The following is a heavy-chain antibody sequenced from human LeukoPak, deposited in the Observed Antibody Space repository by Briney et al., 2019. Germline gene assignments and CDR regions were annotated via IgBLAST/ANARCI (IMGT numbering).Heavy chain of an antibody. CDR2: ISYDGSNK. J-gene: IGHJ4*02. V-gene: IGHV3-30-3*01. D-gene: IGHD4-11*01. Sequence: GGSLRLSCAASGFTFSSYAMHWVRQAPGKGLEWVAVISYDGSNKYYADSVKGRFTISRDNSKNTLYLQMNSLRAEDTAVYYCARGSPEHDYRFDYWGQGTLVTVSS. CDR1: GFTFSSYA. CDR3: ARGSPEHDYRFDY.